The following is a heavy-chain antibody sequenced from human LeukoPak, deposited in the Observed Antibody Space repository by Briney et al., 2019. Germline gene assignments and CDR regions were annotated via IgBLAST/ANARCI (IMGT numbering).Heavy chain of an antibody. CDR1: GFTFSNYG. Sequence: GGSLRLSGAASGFTFSNYGMHWVRQAPGKGLEGVVVISHDGSNNSYADSVKGRFTISRDNSKDTLYLQMTSLRAGDTAFYCCVKGGESPTFTHIFDIWGQGKIVTVSS. J-gene: IGHJ3*02. CDR3: VKGGESPTFTHIFDI. D-gene: IGHD2/OR15-2a*01. CDR2: ISHDGSNN. V-gene: IGHV3-30*18.